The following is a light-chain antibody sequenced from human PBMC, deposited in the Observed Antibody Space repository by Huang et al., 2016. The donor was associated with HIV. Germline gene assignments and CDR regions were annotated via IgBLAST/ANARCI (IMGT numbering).Light chain of an antibody. Sequence: EIVLTQSPATLSLSPGERATLSCRASQSVSSYLAWYQQKPGKAPRLLIYDASNRATCIPSRSRGSASGTDFTLTISSLAPEDFAVYYCQQRSNWPGYTFGQGTKLEIK. J-gene: IGKJ2*01. CDR2: DAS. CDR3: QQRSNWPGYT. CDR1: QSVSSY. V-gene: IGKV3-11*01.